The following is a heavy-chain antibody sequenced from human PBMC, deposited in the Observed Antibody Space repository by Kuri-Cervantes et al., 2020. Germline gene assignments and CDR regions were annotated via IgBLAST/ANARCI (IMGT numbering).Heavy chain of an antibody. D-gene: IGHD2-21*02. V-gene: IGHV3-66*01. J-gene: IGHJ4*02. CDR2: IYSGGST. CDR1: GFTVSSNY. Sequence: GGSLRLSCAASGFTVSSNYMSWVRQAPGKGLEWVSVIYSGGSTYYADSVKGRFTISRDNSKNTLYLQMNSLGAEDTAVYYCARAARAVVTAIDPQGGWYYFDYWGQGTLVTVSS. CDR3: ARAARAVVTAIDPQGGWYYFDY.